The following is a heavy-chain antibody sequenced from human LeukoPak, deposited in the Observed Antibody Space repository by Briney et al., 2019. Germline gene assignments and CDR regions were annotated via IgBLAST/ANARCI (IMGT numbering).Heavy chain of an antibody. CDR1: GFSFSSYD. CDR3: ARRATTERGHSYGLDF. V-gene: IGHV3-23*01. J-gene: IGHJ4*02. D-gene: IGHD5-18*01. Sequence: GGSLRLSCAASGFSFSSYDMSWVRQAPGRGLEWVSAISSTGGTIYYADSVKGRFTISRDNAKNSLYLQMNSLRAEDTAMYYCARRATTERGHSYGLDFWGQGTLVTVSS. CDR2: ISSTGGTI.